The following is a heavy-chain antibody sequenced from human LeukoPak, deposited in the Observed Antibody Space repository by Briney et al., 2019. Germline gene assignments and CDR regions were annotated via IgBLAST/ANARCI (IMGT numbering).Heavy chain of an antibody. J-gene: IGHJ4*02. Sequence: ASVKVPCKAFGYTFTAYYMHWVRQAPGQGPEWMGWINPNSGVTNYAQRFQGRVTMTRDTSITTAYMDLSRLRSDDTAVYYCARGLAATLGYFDYWGQGTLVTVSS. CDR2: INPNSGVT. CDR1: GYTFTAYY. CDR3: ARGLAATLGYFDY. D-gene: IGHD2-15*01. V-gene: IGHV1-2*02.